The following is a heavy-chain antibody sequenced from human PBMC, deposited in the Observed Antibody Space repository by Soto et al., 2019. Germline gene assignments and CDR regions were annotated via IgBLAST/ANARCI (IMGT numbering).Heavy chain of an antibody. Sequence: TGGSLRLSCAASEFTFSNYAMSWVRQAPGKGLEWVSAISYGGGTTYYADSVKGRFTISRDNTKNTLYLQMNSLRAEDTAVYYCAKNPGYYYDSTGYHFDNWGQGTLVTVSS. CDR1: EFTFSNYA. CDR3: AKNPGYYYDSTGYHFDN. J-gene: IGHJ4*02. D-gene: IGHD3-22*01. V-gene: IGHV3-23*01. CDR2: ISYGGGTT.